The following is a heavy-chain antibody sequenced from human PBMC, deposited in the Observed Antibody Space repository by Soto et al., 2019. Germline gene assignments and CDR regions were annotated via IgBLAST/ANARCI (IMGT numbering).Heavy chain of an antibody. CDR3: ARLVWAAGNYGMDV. Sequence: GGSLRLSCAASGFTFSIYSMNWVRQAPGKGLEWVSYIMPGSSHIFYADSVKGRFTISRDNAKNSLYLQMNSLRAEDTSVYYCARLVWAAGNYGMDVWGQGTTVTVSS. CDR1: GFTFSIYS. CDR2: IMPGSSHI. V-gene: IGHV3-48*01. J-gene: IGHJ6*02. D-gene: IGHD6-13*01.